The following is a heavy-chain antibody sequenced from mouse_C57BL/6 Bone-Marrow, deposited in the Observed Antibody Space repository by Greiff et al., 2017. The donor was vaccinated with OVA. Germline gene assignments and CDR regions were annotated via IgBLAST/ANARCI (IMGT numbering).Heavy chain of an antibody. CDR3: VKEDCSWFAY. J-gene: IGHJ3*01. Sequence: EVQRVESGGGLVQPGASLRLSCAASGFTFTDYYMSWVRQPPGQAPEWLALIRNKANGYTTEYTASVKGRFTISRDNSQNILYLQMNTLRAEDSATYYCVKEDCSWFAYWGQGTLVTVSA. CDR1: GFTFTDYY. V-gene: IGHV7-4*01. CDR2: IRNKANGYTT.